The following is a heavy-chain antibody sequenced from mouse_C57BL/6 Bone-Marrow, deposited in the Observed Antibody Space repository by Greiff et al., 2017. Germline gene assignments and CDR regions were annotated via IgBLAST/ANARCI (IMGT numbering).Heavy chain of an antibody. J-gene: IGHJ4*01. CDR3: AREFITTVSTRDLDY. V-gene: IGHV1-81*01. D-gene: IGHD1-1*01. CDR1: GYTFTSYC. Sequence: QVQLQQSGAELVRPGASVKLSCKASGYTFTSYCMSWVKQRTGQGLEWIGEIYPRNGNTYYNEKFKGKATLTADKSSSTAYMELSSLTSGDSAVYVCAREFITTVSTRDLDYWGQGTTVTVSS. CDR2: IYPRNGNT.